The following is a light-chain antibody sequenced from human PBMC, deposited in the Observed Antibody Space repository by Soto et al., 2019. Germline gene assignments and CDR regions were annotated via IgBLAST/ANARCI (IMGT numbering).Light chain of an antibody. J-gene: IGLJ2*01. CDR1: SSNIGSNT. Sequence: QSVLTQPPSASGTPGQRVTISCSGGSSNIGSNTVNWYQQLPGTAPKLLIYSNNQRPSGVPDRFSGSKSGTSASLAISGLQSEDEADYYCAAWDDSLNGAVFGGGTKLTV. CDR2: SNN. CDR3: AAWDDSLNGAV. V-gene: IGLV1-44*01.